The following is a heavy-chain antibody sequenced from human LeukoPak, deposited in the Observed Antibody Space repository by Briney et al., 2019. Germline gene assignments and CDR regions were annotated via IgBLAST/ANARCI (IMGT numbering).Heavy chain of an antibody. V-gene: IGHV4-34*01. D-gene: IGHD5-18*01. CDR3: ARLRLGGGYSYVDY. CDR2: INHSGST. Sequence: SETLSLTCAVYGGSFSGYYWSWIRQPPGKGLEWIGEINHSGSTNYNASLKSRVTISVDTSKNQFSLKLSSVTAADTAVYYCARLRLGGGYSYVDYWGQGTLVTVSS. J-gene: IGHJ4*02. CDR1: GGSFSGYY.